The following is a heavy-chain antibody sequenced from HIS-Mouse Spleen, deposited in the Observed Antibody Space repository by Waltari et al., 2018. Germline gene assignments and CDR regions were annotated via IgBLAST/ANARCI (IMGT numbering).Heavy chain of an antibody. D-gene: IGHD3-3*01. CDR2: VKGGWGST. Sequence: EVQLLESGGGLVQPGGSLRLSCAASGFNFSRFAMSWGRQAPGKGGGTRVKGGWGSTLSRSSLKGRFTNSRENSKNTLYLKRNSLRAEDTAVYYCAKAQGRSVDYYYYGMDVWGQGTTVTVSS. CDR3: AKAQGRSVDYYYYGMDV. J-gene: IGHJ6*02. CDR1: GFNFSRFA. V-gene: IGHV3-23*01.